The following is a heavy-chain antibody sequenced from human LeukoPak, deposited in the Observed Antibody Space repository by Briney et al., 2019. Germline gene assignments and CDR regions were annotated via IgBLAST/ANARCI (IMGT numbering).Heavy chain of an antibody. CDR1: GFTFNTYG. J-gene: IGHJ4*02. CDR2: VWSDGSNR. D-gene: IGHD1-26*01. V-gene: IGHV3-33*06. CDR3: AKSNTESHTIVGN. Sequence: GGSLRLSCAASGFTFNTYGMHWVRQAPGKGLEWIAVVWSDGSNRFYADSVEGRFTISRDNSKNTLYLQMNSLRAEDTAVYYCAKSNTESHTIVGNWGQGTLVSVSS.